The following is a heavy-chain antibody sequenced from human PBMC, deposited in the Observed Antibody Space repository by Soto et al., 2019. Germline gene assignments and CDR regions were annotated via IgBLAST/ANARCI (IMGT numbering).Heavy chain of an antibody. V-gene: IGHV4-39*01. CDR2: IYYSGST. CDR3: ARRERAAGTDWWFDP. CDR1: GGSISSSSFH. D-gene: IGHD6-13*01. J-gene: IGHJ5*02. Sequence: KPSETLSLTCTVSGGSISSSSFHWGWIRQPPGKGMEWIGSIYYSGSTYYSPSLKSRVTISVDTSKNQFSLKLSSVTAADTTVYYCARRERAAGTDWWFDPWGQGTLVTVSS.